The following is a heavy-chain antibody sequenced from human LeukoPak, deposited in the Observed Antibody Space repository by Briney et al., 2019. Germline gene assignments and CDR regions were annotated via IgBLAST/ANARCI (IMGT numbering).Heavy chain of an antibody. CDR3: AKRGSDYSDYAAKYFDY. CDR2: ISGSGGST. CDR1: GFTFSSYA. Sequence: GGSLRLSCAASGFTFSSYAMSWVRQVPGKGLEWVSAISGSGGSTYYADSVKGRFTISRDNSKNTLYLQMNSLRAEDTAVYYCAKRGSDYSDYAAKYFDYWGQGTLVTVSS. J-gene: IGHJ4*02. V-gene: IGHV3-23*01. D-gene: IGHD4-11*01.